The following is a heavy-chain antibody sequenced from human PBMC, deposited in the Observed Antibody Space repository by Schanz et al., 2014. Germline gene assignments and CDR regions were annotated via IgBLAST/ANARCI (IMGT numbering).Heavy chain of an antibody. Sequence: QVQLVQSGPAVKKPGASMKVSCLASGYSFTEYFLHWVRQAPGQGLEWMGWINPNSGETNYEQKFKVSVTLTSDTSISTAFMELSGLTSDDTATYFCARARYTGYDCSGYWGQGTLLIVSS. CDR3: ARARYTGYDCSGY. D-gene: IGHD5-12*01. CDR1: GYSFTEYF. V-gene: IGHV1-2*02. J-gene: IGHJ4*02. CDR2: INPNSGET.